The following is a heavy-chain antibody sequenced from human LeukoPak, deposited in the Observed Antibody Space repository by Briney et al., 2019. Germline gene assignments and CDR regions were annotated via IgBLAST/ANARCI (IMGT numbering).Heavy chain of an antibody. J-gene: IGHJ6*03. D-gene: IGHD2-15*01. CDR3: ARERSVVVAAAGRRGYYYMDV. Sequence: ASVKVSCKASGYTFTSYDINWVRQATGQGLEWMGWMNPNSGNTGYAQKFQGRVTITRNTSISTAYMELSSLRSEDTAVYYCARERSVVVAAAGRRGYYYMDVWGKGTTVTVSS. CDR1: GYTFTSYD. V-gene: IGHV1-8*03. CDR2: MNPNSGNT.